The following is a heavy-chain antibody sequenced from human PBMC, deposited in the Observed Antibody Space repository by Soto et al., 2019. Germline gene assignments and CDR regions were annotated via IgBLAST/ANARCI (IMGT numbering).Heavy chain of an antibody. CDR3: ARSMVRGEAAYYYYGMDV. CDR2: ISAYNGNT. J-gene: IGHJ6*02. D-gene: IGHD3-10*01. CDR1: GYTFTSYG. V-gene: IGHV1-18*01. Sequence: GASVKVSCKASGYTFTSYGISWVRQAPGQGLEWMGWISAYNGNTNYAQKLQGRVTMTTDTSTSTAYMELRSLRSDDTAVYYCARSMVRGEAAYYYYGMDVWGQGTTVTVSS.